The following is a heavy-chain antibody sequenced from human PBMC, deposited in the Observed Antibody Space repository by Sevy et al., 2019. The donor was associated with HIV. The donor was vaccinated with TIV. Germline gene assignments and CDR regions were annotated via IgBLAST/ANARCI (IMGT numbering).Heavy chain of an antibody. CDR2: ITGGGGGTT. CDR3: ARNGLGFLDY. V-gene: IGHV3-23*01. D-gene: IGHD1-1*01. Sequence: GGSLRLSCAASGFTFSSDAMSWVRQAPGKGLEWVSTITGGGGGTTYYADSGRGRLTISRDDSKNTLYLQMNSLRAEDTAIYYCARNGLGFLDYWGQGTLVTVSS. J-gene: IGHJ4*02. CDR1: GFTFSSDA.